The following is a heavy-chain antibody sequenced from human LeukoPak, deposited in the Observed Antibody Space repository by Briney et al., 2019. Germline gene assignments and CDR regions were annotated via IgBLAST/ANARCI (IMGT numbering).Heavy chain of an antibody. D-gene: IGHD6-13*01. V-gene: IGHV4-61*01. Sequence: SETLSLTCTVSGGSISSSSYYWSWIRQPPGKGLEWIGYIYYSGSTNYNPSLKSRVTISVDTSKNQFSLKLSSVTAADTAVYYCARGQQQLSYGMDVWGQGTTVTVSS. CDR2: IYYSGST. CDR1: GGSISSSSYY. J-gene: IGHJ6*02. CDR3: ARGQQQLSYGMDV.